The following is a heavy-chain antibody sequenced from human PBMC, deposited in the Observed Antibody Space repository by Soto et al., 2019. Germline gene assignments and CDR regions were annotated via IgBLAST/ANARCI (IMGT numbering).Heavy chain of an antibody. CDR2: IYYSGST. V-gene: IGHV4-30-4*01. D-gene: IGHD3-9*01. CDR1: GGSISSGDYY. J-gene: IGHJ1*01. Sequence: PSETLSLTCTVSGGSISSGDYYWSWIRQPPGKGLEWIGYIYYSGSTYYNPSLKSRVTISVDTSKNQFSLKLSSVTAADTAVYYCARAHPIRYLDSPAEYFQHWGQGPLVTVSS. CDR3: ARAHPIRYLDSPAEYFQH.